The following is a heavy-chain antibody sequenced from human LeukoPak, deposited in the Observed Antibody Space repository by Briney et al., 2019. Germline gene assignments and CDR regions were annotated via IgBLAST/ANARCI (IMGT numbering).Heavy chain of an antibody. CDR3: AELGITMIGGV. D-gene: IGHD3-10*02. CDR1: GFTFSSYE. J-gene: IGHJ6*04. CDR2: ISSSGSTI. Sequence: GGSLTLSCAASGFTFSSYEMNWVRQAPGKGLEWVSYISSSGSTIYYADSVKGRFTISRDNAKNSLYLQMNSLRAEDTAVYYCAELGITMIGGVWGKGTTVTVSS. V-gene: IGHV3-48*03.